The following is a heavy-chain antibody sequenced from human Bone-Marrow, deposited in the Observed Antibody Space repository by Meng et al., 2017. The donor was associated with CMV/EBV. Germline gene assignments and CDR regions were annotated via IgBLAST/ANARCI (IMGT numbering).Heavy chain of an antibody. CDR1: GGSITSGGFF. Sequence: SETLSLTCTVSGGSITSGGFFWSWVRQNPEKGLEWMGYIHNSATTYFNPSLKSRLSIFLDTSKNQFSLRLASVTAADSAVYYCARVTIPHPDYTLSGYHFFGAWGQGTLVTVSS. J-gene: IGHJ5*02. V-gene: IGHV4-31*03. D-gene: IGHD3-9*01. CDR3: ARVTIPHPDYTLSGYHFFGA. CDR2: IHNSATT.